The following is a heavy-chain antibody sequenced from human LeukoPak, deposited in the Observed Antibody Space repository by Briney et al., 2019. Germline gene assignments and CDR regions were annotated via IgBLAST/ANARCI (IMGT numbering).Heavy chain of an antibody. J-gene: IGHJ4*02. CDR3: AKHGSGSLFYFDY. D-gene: IGHD3-10*01. Sequence: GGSLRLSCAASGFTFRSCAMSWVRQAPGKGLEWVSGISGTGYNTYYADSVKGRFTISRDNSKNTLYLQMNSLGAEDTAVYYCAKHGSGSLFYFDYWGQRTLVTVSS. CDR1: GFTFRSCA. CDR2: ISGTGYNT. V-gene: IGHV3-23*01.